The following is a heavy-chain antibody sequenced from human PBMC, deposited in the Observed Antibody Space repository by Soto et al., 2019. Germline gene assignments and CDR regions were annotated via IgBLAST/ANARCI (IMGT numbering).Heavy chain of an antibody. Sequence: GGSLRLSCAASGFTFSSYSMNWVRQAPGKGLEWVSSISSSSSYIYYADSVKGRFTISRDNAKNSLYLQMNSLRAEDTAVYYCARVGGYYGSGSYPYYYYGMDVWGQGTTVTVSS. V-gene: IGHV3-21*01. CDR3: ARVGGYYGSGSYPYYYYGMDV. J-gene: IGHJ6*02. D-gene: IGHD3-10*01. CDR1: GFTFSSYS. CDR2: ISSSSSYI.